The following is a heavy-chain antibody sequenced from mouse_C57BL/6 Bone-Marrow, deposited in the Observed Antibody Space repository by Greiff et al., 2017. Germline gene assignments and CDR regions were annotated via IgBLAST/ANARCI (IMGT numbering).Heavy chain of an antibody. CDR3: ARDRSYYDYDIFAY. CDR1: GFTFSDYY. CDR2: IKYDGSST. J-gene: IGHJ3*01. Sequence: EVKLMESEGGLVQPGSSMKLSCTASGFTFSDYYMAWVRQVPEKGLEWVANIKYDGSSTYYLDSLKSRFLISRDNAKNILYLQMSSLKSEDTATYYCARDRSYYDYDIFAYWGQGTLVTVSA. D-gene: IGHD2-4*01. V-gene: IGHV5-16*01.